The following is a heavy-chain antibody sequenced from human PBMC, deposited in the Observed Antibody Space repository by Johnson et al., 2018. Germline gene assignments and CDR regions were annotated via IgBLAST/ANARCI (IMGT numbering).Heavy chain of an antibody. CDR1: GYTFTSYY. D-gene: IGHD3-3*01. Sequence: QVQLVQSGAEVKKPGASVKVSCKASGYTFTSYYMHWVRQAPGQGLEWMGIINPSGGSTSYAQKFQGRGTMTRDTSTSTVYMELSSRRAEETAVYYCAREGWYYDFWSGYYTGYFQHWGQGTLVTVSS. J-gene: IGHJ1*01. CDR2: INPSGGST. CDR3: AREGWYYDFWSGYYTGYFQH. V-gene: IGHV1-46*01.